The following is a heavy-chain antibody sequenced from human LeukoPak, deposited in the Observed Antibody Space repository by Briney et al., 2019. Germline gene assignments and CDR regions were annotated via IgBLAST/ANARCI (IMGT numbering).Heavy chain of an antibody. V-gene: IGHV4-59*02. J-gene: IGHJ4*02. Sequence: PSETLSLTCTISGGSDSDYYWSWIRQYPGKGLEWIGYIYYTGSTTYNPSLKSRVTISADTSKNQFSLKLSSVTAADTAVYYCASRKLGNDYWGQGTLVTVSS. CDR3: ASRKLGNDY. CDR2: IYYTGST. D-gene: IGHD7-27*01. CDR1: GGSDSDYY.